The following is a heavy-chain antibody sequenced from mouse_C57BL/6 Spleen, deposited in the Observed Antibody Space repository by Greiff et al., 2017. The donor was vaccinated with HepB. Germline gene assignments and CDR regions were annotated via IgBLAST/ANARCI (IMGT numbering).Heavy chain of an antibody. CDR3: ARGTRSPYATDY. Sequence: QVQLQQSGPELVKPGASVKISCKASGYSFTSYYIHWVKQRPGQGLEWIGWMYPGSGNTKYNEKFKGKAKRTAETSSSTAYMQLSSLTSEDSAVDYCARGTRSPYATDYWGQGTSVTVSS. D-gene: IGHD1-1*01. CDR1: GYSFTSYY. J-gene: IGHJ4*01. V-gene: IGHV1-66*01. CDR2: MYPGSGNT.